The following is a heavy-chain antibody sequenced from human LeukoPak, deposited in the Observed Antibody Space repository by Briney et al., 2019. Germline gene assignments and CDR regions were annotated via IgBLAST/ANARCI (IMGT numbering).Heavy chain of an antibody. D-gene: IGHD1-26*01. V-gene: IGHV3-74*01. CDR2: INSDGSST. Sequence: PGGSLRLSCAASGFTFSSYWMHLVRQAPGKGLVWVSRINSDGSSTSYADSVKGRFTISRDNAKNTLYLQMNSLRAEDTAVYYCARESSVGAHKAFGYWGQGTLVTVSS. CDR1: GFTFSSYW. J-gene: IGHJ4*02. CDR3: ARESSVGAHKAFGY.